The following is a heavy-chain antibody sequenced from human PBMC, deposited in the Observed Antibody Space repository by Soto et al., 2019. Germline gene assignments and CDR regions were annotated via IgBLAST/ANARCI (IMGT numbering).Heavy chain of an antibody. CDR2: IHYSGAA. V-gene: IGHV4-59*11. Sequence: TLSLTCTLSGGSFTNHYWSWVRQAPGKGLEWIGYIHYSGAAKYSTSLQSRASLSVDTSKRQVFLRLTSVAAADTAIYFCARGGEGLDVWGQGTTVT. J-gene: IGHJ6*02. D-gene: IGHD3-16*01. CDR1: GGSFTNHY. CDR3: ARGGEGLDV.